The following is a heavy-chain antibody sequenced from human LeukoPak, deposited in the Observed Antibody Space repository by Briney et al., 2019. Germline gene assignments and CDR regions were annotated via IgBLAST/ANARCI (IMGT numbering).Heavy chain of an antibody. Sequence: GGSLRLSCAASGFTFSSYWMHWVRQAPGKGLVWVSRINSDGSSTSYADSVKGRFTISRDNAKNTLYLQMNSLRAEDTAVYYCASPARSSWYSPSAFGYWGQGTLVTASS. CDR1: GFTFSSYW. CDR3: ASPARSSWYSPSAFGY. CDR2: INSDGSST. V-gene: IGHV3-74*01. D-gene: IGHD6-13*01. J-gene: IGHJ4*02.